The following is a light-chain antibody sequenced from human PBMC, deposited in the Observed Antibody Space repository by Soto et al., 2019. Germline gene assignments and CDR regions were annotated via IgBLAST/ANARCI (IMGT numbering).Light chain of an antibody. CDR2: GAS. J-gene: IGKJ2*01. Sequence: DIQMTQSPSSLFASVGDRVTVTCRASQSINIYLNWYQQKPGKAPTLLIYGASSLQSGVPSRFSGGGSRTDFTLTISALLPEDFATYYCQQSYRSPYTFGQGTKLEI. CDR3: QQSYRSPYT. V-gene: IGKV1-39*01. CDR1: QSINIY.